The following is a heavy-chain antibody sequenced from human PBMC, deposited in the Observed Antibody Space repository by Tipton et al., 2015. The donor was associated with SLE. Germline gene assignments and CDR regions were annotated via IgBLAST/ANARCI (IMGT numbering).Heavy chain of an antibody. J-gene: IGHJ3*01. CDR2: ISYSGST. D-gene: IGHD2-8*02. CDR3: ARSTGYVPGGVFHV. Sequence: LRLSCTVSGDRLSGNNYRWGWIRQPPGKGLEWTGYISYSGSTYYNPSLASRVTISVDTSKKQFSLKLNSVSAADTAVYYCARSTGYVPGGVFHVWGQGTMVTVSS. CDR1: GDRLSGNNYR. V-gene: IGHV4-30-4*08.